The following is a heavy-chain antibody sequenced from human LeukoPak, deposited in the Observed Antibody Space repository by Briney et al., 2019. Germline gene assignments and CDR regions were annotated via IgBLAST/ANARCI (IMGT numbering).Heavy chain of an antibody. V-gene: IGHV4-34*01. CDR3: ARQVRLYFDY. CDR2: NNHSGST. J-gene: IGHJ4*02. D-gene: IGHD3-10*01. CDR1: GGSFSGYY. Sequence: SETLSLTCAVYGGSFSGYYWSWIRQPPGKGLEWIGENNHSGSTNYNPSLKSRVTISVDTSKNQFSLKLSSVTAADTAVYYCARQVRLYFDYWGQGTLVTVSS.